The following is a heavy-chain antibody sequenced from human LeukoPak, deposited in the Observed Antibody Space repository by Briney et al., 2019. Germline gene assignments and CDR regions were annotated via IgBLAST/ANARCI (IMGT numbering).Heavy chain of an antibody. V-gene: IGHV1-2*02. CDR3: ARESACGTTNCLAPADWLDP. CDR2: ISPNSGDT. D-gene: IGHD2-2*01. CDR1: GYTFTSYG. Sequence: ASVKVSCKASGYTFTSYGISRVRQAPGQGLEWMGWISPNSGDTDIAQKFQGRVTMTRDTSIATSYMEVDSLTSDDTAVYYCARESACGTTNCLAPADWLDPWGQGTLVIVSS. J-gene: IGHJ5*02.